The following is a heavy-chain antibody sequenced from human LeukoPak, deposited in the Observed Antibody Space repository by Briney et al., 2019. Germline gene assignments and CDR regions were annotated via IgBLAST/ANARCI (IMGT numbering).Heavy chain of an antibody. J-gene: IGHJ6*03. D-gene: IGHD5-12*01. V-gene: IGHV1-46*01. Sequence: ASVKVSCKASGYTFTSCYMHWVRQAPGQGLEWMGIINPSAGSTSYAQKFQGRVTMTRDLSTSTVYMELSSLRSEDTAVYYCARNTVGYDWPNYYYYYYMDVWGKGTTVTISS. CDR2: INPSAGST. CDR3: ARNTVGYDWPNYYYYYYMDV. CDR1: GYTFTSCY.